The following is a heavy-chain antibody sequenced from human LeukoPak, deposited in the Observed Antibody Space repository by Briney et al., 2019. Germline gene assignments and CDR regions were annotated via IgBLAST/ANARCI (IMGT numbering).Heavy chain of an antibody. J-gene: IGHJ5*02. CDR1: GGSFSGYY. Sequence: SETLSLTCAVHGGSFSGYYWSWIRQPPGKGLEWIGEINHSGSTNYNPSLKSRVTISVDTSKNQFSLKLSSVTAADTAVYYCARVLVVVPAAMVSGSWFDPWGQGTLVTVSS. CDR2: INHSGST. D-gene: IGHD2-2*01. CDR3: ARVLVVVPAAMVSGSWFDP. V-gene: IGHV4-34*01.